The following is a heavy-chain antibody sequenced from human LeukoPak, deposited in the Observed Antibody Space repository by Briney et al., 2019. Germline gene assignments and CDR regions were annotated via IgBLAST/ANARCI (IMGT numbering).Heavy chain of an antibody. Sequence: GGSLRLSCAASGFTFSGSAMHWVRQAPGKGLEWVASISGSGDRTYYADSVKGRFTISRDNPKNTFYVHMSSLRVEDTAVYYCARDRDYVWGSWRFCEYWGQGTLVTVSS. J-gene: IGHJ4*02. V-gene: IGHV3-23*01. CDR1: GFTFSGSA. CDR2: ISGSGDRT. D-gene: IGHD3-16*01. CDR3: ARDRDYVWGSWRFCEY.